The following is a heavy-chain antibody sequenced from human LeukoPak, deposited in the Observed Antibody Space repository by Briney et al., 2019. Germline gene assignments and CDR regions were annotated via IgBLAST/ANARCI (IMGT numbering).Heavy chain of an antibody. D-gene: IGHD5-18*01. V-gene: IGHV1-69*13. CDR2: IIPIFGTA. CDR3: ARDTANYYYYMYV. Sequence: ASVKLSCKASGGTFSSYAITWVRQSPGHRLEWMGGIIPIFGTANYAQKFQGRVTITADESTSTAYMELSSLRSEDTAVYYCARDTANYYYYMYVWGKGTTVTVSS. CDR1: GGTFSSYA. J-gene: IGHJ6*03.